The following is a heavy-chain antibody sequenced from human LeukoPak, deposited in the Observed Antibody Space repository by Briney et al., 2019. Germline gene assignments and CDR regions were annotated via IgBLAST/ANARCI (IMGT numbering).Heavy chain of an antibody. CDR3: ARVVGGYCSGGSCPREGY. CDR1: GFTFSSYS. Sequence: PGGSLRLSCAASGFTFSSYSMNWVRQAPGKGLEWVSSISSSSSYIYYADSVKGRFTISRDNAKNSLYLQMNSLRAEDTAVYYCARVVGGYCSGGSCPREGYWGQGTLVTVSS. J-gene: IGHJ4*02. CDR2: ISSSSSYI. D-gene: IGHD2-15*01. V-gene: IGHV3-21*01.